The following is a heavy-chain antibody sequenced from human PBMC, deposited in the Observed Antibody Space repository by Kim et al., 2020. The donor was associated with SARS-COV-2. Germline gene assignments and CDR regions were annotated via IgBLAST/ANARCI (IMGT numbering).Heavy chain of an antibody. CDR3: ARSDSSGYYPHYGMDV. J-gene: IGHJ6*02. D-gene: IGHD3-22*01. Sequence: SLKSRVTLSVDTSKNQFSLKLSSVTAADTAVYYCARSDSSGYYPHYGMDVWGQGTTVTVSS. V-gene: IGHV4-59*01.